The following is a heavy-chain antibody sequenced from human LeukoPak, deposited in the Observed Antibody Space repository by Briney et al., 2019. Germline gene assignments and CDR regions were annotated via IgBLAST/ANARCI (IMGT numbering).Heavy chain of an antibody. Sequence: ASVKVSCKASGYTFTSYYMYWVRQAPGQGLEWMGIINPSGGSTSYAHKFQGRVTMTRDTSTRTVYMELSSLRSEDTAVYYCARASLVWYSSSWHFDYWGQGTLVTVSS. CDR3: ARASLVWYSSSWHFDY. CDR1: GYTFTSYY. CDR2: INPSGGST. V-gene: IGHV1-46*01. J-gene: IGHJ4*02. D-gene: IGHD6-13*01.